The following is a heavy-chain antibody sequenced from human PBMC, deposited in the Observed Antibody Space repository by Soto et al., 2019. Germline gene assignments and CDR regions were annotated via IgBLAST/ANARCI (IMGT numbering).Heavy chain of an antibody. D-gene: IGHD3-9*01. CDR2: IRPHNGNR. J-gene: IGHJ5*02. CDR3: ATSYDTGFYP. V-gene: IGHV1-18*04. Sequence: QPQLVQSGPEVREPGASVKLSCKASGYSFSTYDISWLRQAPGKGLEWMGLIRPHNGNRNFAWKFLDRVILTADTSSNTAYLELESLRYDDTGIYYCATSYDTGFYPWGQGTLVTASS. CDR1: GYSFSTYD.